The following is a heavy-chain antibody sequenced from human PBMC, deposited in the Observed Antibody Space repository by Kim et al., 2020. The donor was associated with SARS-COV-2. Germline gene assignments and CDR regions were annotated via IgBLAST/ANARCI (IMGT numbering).Heavy chain of an antibody. J-gene: IGHJ3*02. V-gene: IGHV1-2*02. D-gene: IGHD7-27*01. CDR3: ARVRTWGWVYDVYDI. Sequence: ASVKVSCKASGYTFTGHNIHWVRQAPGQGPEWMGWVNPNSDDTDYAQKFQGRVTMTRDTTISTAYMELRGLTSGDTAVYYCARVRTWGWVYDVYDIWGQGTMVTVSS. CDR1: GYTFTGHN. CDR2: VNPNSDDT.